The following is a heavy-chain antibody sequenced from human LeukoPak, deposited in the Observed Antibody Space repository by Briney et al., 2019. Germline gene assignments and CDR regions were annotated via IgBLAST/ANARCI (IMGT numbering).Heavy chain of an antibody. CDR1: GFTVSSNY. D-gene: IGHD6-13*01. J-gene: IGHJ4*02. CDR2: VYSGGST. CDR3: ASASPYSSSWYYFDC. Sequence: GGSLRLSCAASGFTVSSNYMSWVRQAPGKGLEWVSVVYSGGSTYYADSVKGRFTISRDNSKNTLYLQMNSLRAEDTAVYYCASASPYSSSWYYFDCWGQGTLVTVSS. V-gene: IGHV3-66*01.